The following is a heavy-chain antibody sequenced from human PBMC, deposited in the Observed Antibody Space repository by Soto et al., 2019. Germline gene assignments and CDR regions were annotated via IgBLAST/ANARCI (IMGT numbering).Heavy chain of an antibody. V-gene: IGHV5-51*01. CDR3: ARKDKSGYFNWFHP. CDR1: RYRFTSYW. D-gene: IGHD3-22*01. J-gene: IGHJ5*02. CDR2: IFPSDSDT. Sequence: GEPLKMSCRTSRYRFTSYWIAWVRQMPGKGLEWMGIIFPSDSDTRYSPSFQGQVTISADRSTSTVFLQWASLKASDTAVYFCARKDKSGYFNWFHPWGQGTLVIVSS.